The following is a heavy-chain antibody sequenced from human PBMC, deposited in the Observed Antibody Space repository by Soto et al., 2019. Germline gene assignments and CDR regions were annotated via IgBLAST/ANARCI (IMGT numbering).Heavy chain of an antibody. CDR2: IYSGGST. Sequence: EVQLVESGGGLVQPGGSPRLSCAASGFTVSSNYMSWVRQAPGKGLEWVSVIYSGGSTYYADSVKGRFTISRDNSKNTLYLQMNSLRAEDTAVYYCARSNIWFGDMDYWGQGTLVTVSS. D-gene: IGHD3-10*01. CDR1: GFTVSSNY. V-gene: IGHV3-66*01. J-gene: IGHJ4*02. CDR3: ARSNIWFGDMDY.